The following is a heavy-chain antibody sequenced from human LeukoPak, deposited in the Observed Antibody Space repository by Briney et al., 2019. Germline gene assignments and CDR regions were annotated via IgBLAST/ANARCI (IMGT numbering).Heavy chain of an antibody. CDR3: ARYYDSTQGFDY. D-gene: IGHD3-22*01. Sequence: GGSLRLSCAASGFTFSSYAMSWVRQAPGKGLEWVSAISGSGGSTYYADSVKGRFTISRDNSKNTLYLQMNSLRAEDTAVYYCARYYDSTQGFDYWGQGTLVTVSS. J-gene: IGHJ4*02. V-gene: IGHV3-23*01. CDR2: ISGSGGST. CDR1: GFTFSSYA.